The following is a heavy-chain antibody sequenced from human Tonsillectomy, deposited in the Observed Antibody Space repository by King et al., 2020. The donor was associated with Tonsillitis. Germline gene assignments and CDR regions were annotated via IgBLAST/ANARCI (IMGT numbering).Heavy chain of an antibody. D-gene: IGHD3-3*01. J-gene: IGHJ4*02. CDR3: ARLYYDSGYYIDY. Sequence: VQLVESGGGLVKPGGSLRLSCAASGFTFSSYSMNWVRQAPGKGLEWVSSISSSSSYIYYADSVKGRFTISRDNAKNSLYLQMNSMRAEDTAVYYCARLYYDSGYYIDYWGQGTLVTVSS. CDR2: ISSSSSYI. V-gene: IGHV3-21*01. CDR1: GFTFSSYS.